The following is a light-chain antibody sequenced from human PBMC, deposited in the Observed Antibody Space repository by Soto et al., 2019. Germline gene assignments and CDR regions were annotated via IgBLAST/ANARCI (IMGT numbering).Light chain of an antibody. CDR3: SSYTSSVTLV. J-gene: IGLJ3*02. V-gene: IGLV2-14*01. CDR1: SSDVGGYKY. Sequence: QSALTQPASVSGSPGQSITISCTGTSSDVGGYKYVSWYQQHPGKAPKLMIYEVINRPSGVSNRFSGSKSGNTASLTISGLQADDEAYYYGSSYTSSVTLVFGGGTKLTVL. CDR2: EVI.